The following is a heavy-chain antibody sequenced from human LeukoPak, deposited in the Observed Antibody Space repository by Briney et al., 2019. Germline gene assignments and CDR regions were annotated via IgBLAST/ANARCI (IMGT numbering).Heavy chain of an antibody. V-gene: IGHV3-23*01. CDR1: GFTFSSYA. J-gene: IGHJ4*02. CDR2: ISGSGGST. CDR3: AKGYCSSTSCRESFFDY. Sequence: GGSLRLSCAASGFTFSSYAMNWVRQAPGKGLEWVSTISGSGGSTYYFVKGRFTISRDNSKNTLYLQMNSLRAEDTAVYYCAKGYCSSTSCRESFFDYWGQGTLVTVSS. D-gene: IGHD2-2*01.